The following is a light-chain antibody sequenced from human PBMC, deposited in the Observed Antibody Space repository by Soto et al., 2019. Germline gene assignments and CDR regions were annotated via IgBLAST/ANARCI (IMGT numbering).Light chain of an antibody. J-gene: IGLJ1*01. CDR3: SSYAGSDNFV. Sequence: QSALTQPPSASGSPGQSVTISCTGTSSDVGGHNYVSWYQQHPGKAPKLMIYEVSKRPLGVPDRFSGSKSGNTASLTVSGLQAEDEADYYCSSYAGSDNFVFGTGTKLTVL. CDR2: EVS. CDR1: SSDVGGHNY. V-gene: IGLV2-8*01.